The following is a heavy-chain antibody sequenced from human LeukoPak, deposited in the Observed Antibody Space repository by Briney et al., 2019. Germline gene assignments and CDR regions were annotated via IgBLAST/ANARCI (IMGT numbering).Heavy chain of an antibody. CDR3: AVDVDTAMED. CDR2: ISSRGDST. V-gene: IGHV3-23*01. D-gene: IGHD5-18*01. Sequence: PGGSLILSCAASGFTFSNYAMSWVRQVPGRGLEWVSTISSRGDSTYDADSVKGRFTISRGNSKNSLYLQMNSERAEDTAVYYCAVDVDTAMEDWGQGTLVTVSS. J-gene: IGHJ4*02. CDR1: GFTFSNYA.